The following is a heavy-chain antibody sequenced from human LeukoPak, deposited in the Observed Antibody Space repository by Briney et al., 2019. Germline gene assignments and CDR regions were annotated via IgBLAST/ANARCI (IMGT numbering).Heavy chain of an antibody. CDR1: GFSLSTRGVG. CDR2: IYWDDDK. V-gene: IGHV2-5*02. J-gene: IGHJ4*02. CDR3: AHDLGYDSSGYRRAFDY. D-gene: IGHD3-22*01. Sequence: SGPTLVNPTQTLTLTCTFSGFSLSTRGVGVGWIRQPPGKALEWLALIYWDDDKRYRPSLKSRLTITKDTSKNQVVLRMTNMDPVDTATYYCAHDLGYDSSGYRRAFDYWGQGTLVTVSS.